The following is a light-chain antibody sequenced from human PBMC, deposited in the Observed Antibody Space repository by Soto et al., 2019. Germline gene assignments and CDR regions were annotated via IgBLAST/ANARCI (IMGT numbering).Light chain of an antibody. V-gene: IGLV1-40*01. Sequence: QSMLTQPPSVSGAPGQRVTISCTGSSSNIGAPYDVHWYQQLPGTAPKLLIYGNSNRPSGVPDRFSGSKSGTSASLAITGLQAEDEADYYCQSYDSSLSGSRDFGTGTKVTVL. J-gene: IGLJ1*01. CDR2: GNS. CDR3: QSYDSSLSGSRD. CDR1: SSNIGAPYD.